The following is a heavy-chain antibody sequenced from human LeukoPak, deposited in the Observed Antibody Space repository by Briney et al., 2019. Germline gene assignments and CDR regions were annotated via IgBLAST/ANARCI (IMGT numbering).Heavy chain of an antibody. Sequence: PGGSLRLSCAASGFTFISYGMHWVRQAPGKGLEWVAVISYDASNKYYADSVKGRFTISRDNSKNTLYLQMNSLRAEDTAVYYCAKDLAYDSSGYNYYYYYGTDVWGQGTTVTVSS. CDR2: ISYDASNK. J-gene: IGHJ6*02. CDR1: GFTFISYG. V-gene: IGHV3-30*18. D-gene: IGHD3-22*01. CDR3: AKDLAYDSSGYNYYYYYGTDV.